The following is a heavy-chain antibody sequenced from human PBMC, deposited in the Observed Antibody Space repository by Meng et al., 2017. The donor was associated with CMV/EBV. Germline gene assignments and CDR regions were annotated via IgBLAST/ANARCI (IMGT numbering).Heavy chain of an antibody. CDR3: ARDLSGQLVPATLNYYYYYGMDV. V-gene: IGHV3-30-3*01. Sequence: GSLKISCAASGFTFSSYAMHWVRQAPGKGLEWVAVISYDGSNKYYADSVKGRFTNSRDNSKNTLYLQMNSLRAEDTAVYYCARDLSGQLVPATLNYYYYYGMDVWGQGTTVTVSS. CDR2: ISYDGSNK. J-gene: IGHJ6*02. CDR1: GFTFSSYA. D-gene: IGHD6-6*01.